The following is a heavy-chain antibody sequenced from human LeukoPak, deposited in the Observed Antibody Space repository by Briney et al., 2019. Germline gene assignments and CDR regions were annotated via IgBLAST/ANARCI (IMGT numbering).Heavy chain of an antibody. Sequence: GGSLRLSCAASGFTFSSYAMSWVRQAPGKGLEWVSSISTSGGTIYYADSVKGRFNISRDNSRNTLYLQMNRLRGEDTALYFCAKAGPVVVTAFRGLFDYWGQGTLVTVSS. CDR1: GFTFSSYA. J-gene: IGHJ4*02. CDR2: ISTSGGTI. D-gene: IGHD2-21*02. V-gene: IGHV3-23*01. CDR3: AKAGPVVVTAFRGLFDY.